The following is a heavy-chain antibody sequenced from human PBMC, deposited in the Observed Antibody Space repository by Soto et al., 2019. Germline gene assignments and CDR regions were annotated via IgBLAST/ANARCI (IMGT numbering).Heavy chain of an antibody. CDR3: ASFPRGSSSWYIDY. V-gene: IGHV4-61*01. D-gene: IGHD6-13*01. Sequence: ETLSLTCTVSGGSVSSGSYYWSWIRQPPGKGLEWIGYIYYSGSTNYNPSLKSRVTISVDTSKNQFSLKLSSVTAADTAVYYCASFPRGSSSWYIDYWGQGTLVTVSS. J-gene: IGHJ4*02. CDR1: GGSVSSGSYY. CDR2: IYYSGST.